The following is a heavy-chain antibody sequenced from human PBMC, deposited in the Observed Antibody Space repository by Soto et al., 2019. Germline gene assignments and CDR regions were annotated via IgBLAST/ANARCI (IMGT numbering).Heavy chain of an antibody. D-gene: IGHD3-3*01. Sequence: GGSLRLSCAASGFTFSSYSMNWVRQAPGKGLEWVSSISSSSSYIYYADSVKGRFTISRDNAKNSLYLQMNSLRAEDTAVYYCARGMAVRTYYDFWSGYYNYYWGQGTLVTVSS. J-gene: IGHJ4*02. CDR3: ARGMAVRTYYDFWSGYYNYY. CDR1: GFTFSSYS. CDR2: ISSSSSYI. V-gene: IGHV3-21*01.